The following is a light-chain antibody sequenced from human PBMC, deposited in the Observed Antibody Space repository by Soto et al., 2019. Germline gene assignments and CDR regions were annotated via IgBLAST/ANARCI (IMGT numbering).Light chain of an antibody. J-gene: IGLJ3*02. CDR3: CSYAGSVWV. Sequence: QSVLTQPASVSGSPGQSIAISCTGTSSDVGSYNLVSWYQQHPGKAPKLMIYEVTKRPSGVSNRFSGSKSGNTASLTISGLQAEDEADYYCCSYAGSVWVFGGGTQLTVL. V-gene: IGLV2-23*02. CDR2: EVT. CDR1: SSDVGSYNL.